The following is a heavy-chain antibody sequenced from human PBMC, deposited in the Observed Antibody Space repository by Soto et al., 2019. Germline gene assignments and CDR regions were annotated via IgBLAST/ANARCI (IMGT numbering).Heavy chain of an antibody. J-gene: IGHJ3*02. CDR3: AIESRWIRSSDAFDI. Sequence: GGSLRLSCAASGFTFSSYGMHWVRQAPGKGLEWVAVISYDGSNKYYADSVKGRFTISRDNSKNTLYLKMNSMRAEDTAVYYRAIESRWIRSSDAFDIWGQGTMVTVSS. CDR1: GFTFSSYG. V-gene: IGHV3-30*03. D-gene: IGHD5-12*01. CDR2: ISYDGSNK.